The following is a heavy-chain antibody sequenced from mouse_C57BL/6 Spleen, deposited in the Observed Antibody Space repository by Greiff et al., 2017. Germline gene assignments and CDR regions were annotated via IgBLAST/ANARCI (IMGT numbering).Heavy chain of an antibody. CDR2: IDPSDRYT. CDR3: ARVRITTVGAHDY. J-gene: IGHJ2*01. Sequence: QVQLQQPGAELVKPGASVKLSCKASGYTFTSYWMEWVKQRPGQGLEWIGEIDPSDRYTNYNQKFKGKATLTVDTSSSTAYMQLSSLTSEDSAVYYCARVRITTVGAHDYWGQGTTLTVSS. V-gene: IGHV1-50*01. CDR1: GYTFTSYW. D-gene: IGHD1-1*01.